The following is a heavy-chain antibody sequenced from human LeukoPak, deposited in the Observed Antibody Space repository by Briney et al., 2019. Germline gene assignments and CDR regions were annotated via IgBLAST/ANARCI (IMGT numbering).Heavy chain of an antibody. CDR2: INPSGGGT. D-gene: IGHD5-24*01. CDR1: GYTFTNYY. Sequence: ASVKVSCKTSGYTFTNYYMHWARQAPGQGLEWMGLINPSGGGTSYAQKFQGRVTMTRDTSISTAYMELSRLRSDDTAVYYCARVVGYNHADYWGQGTLVTVSS. CDR3: ARVVGYNHADY. J-gene: IGHJ4*02. V-gene: IGHV1-2*02.